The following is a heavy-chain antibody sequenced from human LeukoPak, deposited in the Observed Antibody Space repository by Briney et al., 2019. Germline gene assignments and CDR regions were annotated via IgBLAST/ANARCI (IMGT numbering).Heavy chain of an antibody. D-gene: IGHD3-10*01. V-gene: IGHV4-31*03. CDR3: ARGGNRFGGFYFDY. CDR1: ADSISISVHY. Sequence: PSETLSLTCTVSADSISISVHYWTWIRQHPRKGPETIGFIHFSGSTNPNTSLKSRVAISVDESKNQLSLRLSSVTSADTAVYYCARGGNRFGGFYFDYWGQGILVTVSS. J-gene: IGHJ4*02. CDR2: IHFSGST.